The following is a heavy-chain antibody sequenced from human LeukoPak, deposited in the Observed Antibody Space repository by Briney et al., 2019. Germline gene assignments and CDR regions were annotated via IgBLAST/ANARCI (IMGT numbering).Heavy chain of an antibody. Sequence: GGSLRLSCAASGFTFSSYAMHWVRQAPGKGLEWVAVISYDGSNKYYADPVKGRFTISRDNSKNTLYLQMNSLRAEDTAVYYCARAIGRYSSSWYGYWGQGTLVTVSS. CDR2: ISYDGSNK. D-gene: IGHD6-13*01. CDR3: ARAIGRYSSSWYGY. CDR1: GFTFSSYA. V-gene: IGHV3-30*04. J-gene: IGHJ4*02.